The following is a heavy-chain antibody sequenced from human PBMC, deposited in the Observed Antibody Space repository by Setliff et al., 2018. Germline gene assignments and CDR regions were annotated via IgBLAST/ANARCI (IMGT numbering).Heavy chain of an antibody. CDR2: IYPRDSDT. V-gene: IGHV5-51*01. J-gene: IGHJ4*02. CDR3: ARSPLSGGADY. D-gene: IGHD1-26*01. CDR1: GFRFTSHW. Sequence: PGESLKISCQGSGFRFTSHWIGWVRQMPGKGLEWMGIIYPRDSDTKYSPSFQGQVTISADKSINTAYLQWNSLKASDTAIYYCARSPLSGGADYWGQGTLVTVSS.